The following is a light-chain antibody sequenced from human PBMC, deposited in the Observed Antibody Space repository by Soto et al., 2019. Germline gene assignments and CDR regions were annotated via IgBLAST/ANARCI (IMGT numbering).Light chain of an antibody. V-gene: IGKV3D-20*02. CDR3: QQRTSWPT. J-gene: IGKJ4*01. CDR2: AGS. CDR1: QSVRNSY. Sequence: EIVLTQSPGTLALSPGERATLSCRASQSVRNSYLAWYQQRPGQAPRLPIYAGSSRATGIPERFSGSGSGTDFTLTISSLEPEDFAVYYCQQRTSWPTFGGGTKVDIK.